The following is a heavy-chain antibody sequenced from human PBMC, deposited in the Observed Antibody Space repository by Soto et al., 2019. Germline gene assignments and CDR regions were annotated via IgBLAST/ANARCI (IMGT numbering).Heavy chain of an antibody. J-gene: IGHJ1*01. CDR2: ISYDGSNK. CDR1: GFTFSSYA. Sequence: QVQLVESGGGVVQPGRSLRLSCAASGFTFSSYAMHWVRQAPGKGLEWVAVISYDGSNKYYADSVKGRFTISRDNSKNXLYLQMNSLRAEDTAVYYCARAEALIGTPAEYFQHWGQGTLVTVSS. CDR3: ARAEALIGTPAEYFQH. V-gene: IGHV3-30-3*01. D-gene: IGHD1-1*01.